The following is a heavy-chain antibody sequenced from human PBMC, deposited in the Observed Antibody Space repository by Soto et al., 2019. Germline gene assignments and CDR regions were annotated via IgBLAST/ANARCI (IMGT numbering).Heavy chain of an antibody. J-gene: IGHJ4*02. D-gene: IGHD3-3*01. CDR1: GGSISSSSYY. V-gene: IGHV4-39*01. CDR3: ARSVRVASPLYYFDY. Sequence: PSETLSLTCTVSGGSISSSSYYWGWIRQPPGKGLEWIGSIYYSGSTYYNPSLKSRVTIAVDTSKNQFSLKLSSVTAADTAVYYCARSVRVASPLYYFDYWGQGTLVTSPQ. CDR2: IYYSGST.